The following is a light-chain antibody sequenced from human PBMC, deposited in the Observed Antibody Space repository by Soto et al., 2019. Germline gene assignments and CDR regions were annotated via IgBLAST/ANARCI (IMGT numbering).Light chain of an antibody. Sequence: QSALTQPRSVSGSLGQSVTISCTGTSSDVGGYNYVSWYQQHPGKAPKLVIYDVSKRPSGVPDRFSGSKSGNTASLTVSGLQAEDEADYSCCSYAGTYTQWVFGGGTKLTVL. V-gene: IGLV2-11*01. CDR1: SSDVGGYNY. CDR2: DVS. J-gene: IGLJ3*02. CDR3: CSYAGTYTQWV.